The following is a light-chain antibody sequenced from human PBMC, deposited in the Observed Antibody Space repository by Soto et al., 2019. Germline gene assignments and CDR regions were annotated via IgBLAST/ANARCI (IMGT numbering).Light chain of an antibody. V-gene: IGLV7-46*01. Sequence: QAVVTQEPSLTVSPGGTVTLTCGSSTGAVTSGHYPYWFQQKPGQAPRTLIYDTSNKHSWTPVRFSGSLLGGKAALTLSGAQPEDEADYYCLLSYNGVLVVFGGGTKVTVL. CDR1: TGAVTSGHY. CDR2: DTS. CDR3: LLSYNGVLVV. J-gene: IGLJ2*01.